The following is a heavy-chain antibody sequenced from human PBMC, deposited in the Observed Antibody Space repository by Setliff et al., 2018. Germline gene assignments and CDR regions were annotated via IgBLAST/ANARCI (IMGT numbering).Heavy chain of an antibody. CDR2: ISHSGST. CDR1: GGSFNVYF. D-gene: IGHD2-2*01. J-gene: IGHJ4*02. Sequence: SETLSLTCAVYGGSFNVYFWSWIRQPPGKGLEWIGEISHSGSTNYNPSLKSRVTMSVDKSKNQYSLKLKSVTAADTAVYYLRLAHCNDTSCEEALDYWSQGTLVTVPQ. V-gene: IGHV4-34*01. CDR3: RLAHCNDTSCEEALDY.